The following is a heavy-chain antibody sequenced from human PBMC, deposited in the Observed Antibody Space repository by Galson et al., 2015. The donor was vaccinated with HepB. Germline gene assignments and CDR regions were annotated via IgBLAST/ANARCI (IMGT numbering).Heavy chain of an antibody. CDR2: INHGGST. Sequence: SETLSLTCAVYGGSFSGYYWSWIRQPPGKGLEWIGEINHGGSTNYNPSLKSRVTISVDTSKNQFSLKLSSVTAADTAVYYCARACRSTSCFDLAGYGMDVWGQGTTVTISS. D-gene: IGHD2-2*01. CDR1: GGSFSGYY. CDR3: ARACRSTSCFDLAGYGMDV. V-gene: IGHV4-34*01. J-gene: IGHJ6*02.